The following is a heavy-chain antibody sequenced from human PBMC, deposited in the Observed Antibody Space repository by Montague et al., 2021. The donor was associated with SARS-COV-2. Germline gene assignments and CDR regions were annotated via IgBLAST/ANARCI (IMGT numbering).Heavy chain of an antibody. CDR1: GGSISSSTYY. J-gene: IGHJ5*02. CDR2: IYYSGST. D-gene: IGHD3-22*01. CDR3: ARRPYYYDSSGQFDP. V-gene: IGHV4-39*07. Sequence: SETLSLTCTVSGGSISSSTYYWGWIRQPPGKGLEWIASIYYSGSTCFNPSLKSRVAISIDTSKNQFSLKLSSVTAADTAVYYCARRPYYYDSSGQFDPWGQGVLVTVSS.